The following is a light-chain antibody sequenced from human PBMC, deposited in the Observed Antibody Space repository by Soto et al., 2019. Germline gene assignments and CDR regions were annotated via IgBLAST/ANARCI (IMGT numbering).Light chain of an antibody. Sequence: DIVMTPSPDSLAVSLGERATINCKSSQSVSYSSDKRHCLAWYQQKPGLPPKLLIYWASTRESGVPDRFSGTVSGTYFALNISSLQAEDVAVYYCQPYYSSPLTFGGGTKVEIK. CDR1: QSVSYSSDKRHC. CDR2: WAS. CDR3: QPYYSSPLT. V-gene: IGKV4-1*01. J-gene: IGKJ4*01.